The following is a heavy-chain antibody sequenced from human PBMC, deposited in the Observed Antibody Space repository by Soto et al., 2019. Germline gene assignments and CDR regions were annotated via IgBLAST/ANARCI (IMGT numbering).Heavy chain of an antibody. CDR1: GHTLAELS. CDR2: FDHEDAET. CDR3: STGEYDSSSYNPPEFDS. V-gene: IGHV1-24*01. Sequence: QVHLVQSGAEVKKPGASVKISCKVSGHTLAELSIHWVRQAPGKGLEWMGGFDHEDAETIYAQKFQGRVTMTEDASTDTASMELSGLRSEDTAVYYCSTGEYDSSSYNPPEFDSWGQGTLVTVSS. D-gene: IGHD3-22*01. J-gene: IGHJ5*01.